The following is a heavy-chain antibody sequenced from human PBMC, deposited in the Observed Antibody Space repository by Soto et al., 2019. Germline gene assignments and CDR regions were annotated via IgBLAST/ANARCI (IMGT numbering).Heavy chain of an antibody. CDR2: ISAYNGNT. J-gene: IGHJ4*02. D-gene: IGHD6-19*01. CDR1: GYTFTISG. CDR3: ARYSSGWYYFGH. Sequence: ASVKVSCKASGYTFTISGITWVRQAPGQGLEWMGWISAYNGNTNYAQKLQGRVTMTTDTSTSTAYMELRSLRSDDTAVYYCARYSSGWYYFGHWGQGTLVTASS. V-gene: IGHV1-18*01.